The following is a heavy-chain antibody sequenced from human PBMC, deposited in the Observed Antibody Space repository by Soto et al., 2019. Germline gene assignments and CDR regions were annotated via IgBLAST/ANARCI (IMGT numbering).Heavy chain of an antibody. D-gene: IGHD6-19*01. CDR2: IYYSGST. CDR3: ARFLGIAVAGTAGGYYYYYGMDV. J-gene: IGHJ6*02. Sequence: ASETLSLTCTVSGGSISSYYWSWIRQPPGKGLEWIGYIYYSGSTNYNPSLKSRVTISVDTSKNQFSLKLSSVTAADTAVYYCARFLGIAVAGTAGGYYYYYGMDVWGQGTTVTVSS. V-gene: IGHV4-59*08. CDR1: GGSISSYY.